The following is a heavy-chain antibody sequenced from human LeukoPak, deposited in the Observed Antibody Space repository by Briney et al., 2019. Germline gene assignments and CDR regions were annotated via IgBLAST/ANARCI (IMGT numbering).Heavy chain of an antibody. CDR2: IYYSGST. D-gene: IGHD1-26*01. CDR1: GGSISSYY. CDR3: ARVRIEAGSYSRAYYFDY. J-gene: IGHJ4*02. V-gene: IGHV4-59*08. Sequence: SETLSLTCTVSGGSISSYYWSWIRQPPGKGLEWIGYIYYSGSTNYNPSLKSRVTISVDTSKNQFSLKLSSVTAADTAVYYCARVRIEAGSYSRAYYFDYWGQGTLVTVSS.